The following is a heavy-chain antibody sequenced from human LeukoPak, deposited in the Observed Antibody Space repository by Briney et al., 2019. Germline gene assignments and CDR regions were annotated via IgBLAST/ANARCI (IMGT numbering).Heavy chain of an antibody. D-gene: IGHD3-22*01. Sequence: EASVTVSCKASGYTFTNYGINWVRQAPGQGLEWMGWISGYNGNTNYSQKLQGRVTITTDTSTSTAYMELRSLRSDDTAVYYCARHRRPRVYYDSSGYFHDAFDIWGQGTLVTVSS. J-gene: IGHJ3*02. CDR1: GYTFTNYG. CDR3: ARHRRPRVYYDSSGYFHDAFDI. V-gene: IGHV1-18*01. CDR2: ISGYNGNT.